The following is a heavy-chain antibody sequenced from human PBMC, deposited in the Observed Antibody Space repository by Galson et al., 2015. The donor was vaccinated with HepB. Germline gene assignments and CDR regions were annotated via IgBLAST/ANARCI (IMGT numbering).Heavy chain of an antibody. CDR3: AKVPQVAIVWGSYYFDY. CDR2: ISASGYTT. J-gene: IGHJ4*02. Sequence: SLRLSCAASGFTFNNYAMSWVRQAPGKGLEWVSSISASGYTTYYADSVKGRFTVSRDNSKNTLYLQMSSLRAEDTAGYYCAKVPQVAIVWGSYYFDYWGQGTLVTVSS. CDR1: GFTFNNYA. V-gene: IGHV3-23*01. D-gene: IGHD3-16*01.